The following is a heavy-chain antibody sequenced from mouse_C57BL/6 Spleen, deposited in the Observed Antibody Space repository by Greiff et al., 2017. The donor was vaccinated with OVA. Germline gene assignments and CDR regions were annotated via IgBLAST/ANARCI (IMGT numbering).Heavy chain of an antibody. Sequence: VQLQQSGPELVKPGASVKIPCKASGYTFTDYNMDWVKQSHGKSLEWIGDINPNNGGTIYNQKFKGKATLTVDKSSSTAYMELRSLTSEDTAVYYCARRYDYDEDWFAYWGQGTLVTVSA. CDR2: INPNNGGT. J-gene: IGHJ3*01. CDR3: ARRYDYDEDWFAY. D-gene: IGHD2-4*01. CDR1: GYTFTDYN. V-gene: IGHV1-18*01.